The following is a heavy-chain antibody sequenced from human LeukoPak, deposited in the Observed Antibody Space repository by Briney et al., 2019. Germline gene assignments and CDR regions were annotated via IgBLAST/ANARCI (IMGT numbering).Heavy chain of an antibody. D-gene: IGHD2-15*01. V-gene: IGHV3-23*01. CDR2: IGSAGGSI. J-gene: IGHJ4*02. CDR3: AKGSGSSCYSPCDY. Sequence: TGGSLRLSCTASKFTFMNYAMHWVRQAPGKGLEWLSTIGSAGGSIFYADSVKGRFTISRDNSKDTLYLRMDSLRAEDTAVYYCAKGSGSSCYSPCDYWGQGILVTVSS. CDR1: KFTFMNYA.